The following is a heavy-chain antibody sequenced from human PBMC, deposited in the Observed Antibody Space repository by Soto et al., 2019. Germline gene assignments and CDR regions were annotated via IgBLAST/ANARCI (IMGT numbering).Heavy chain of an antibody. Sequence: PGGSLRLSCAASGFTFSAYWMSWVRQAPGKGLEWVANIRQDGSEQHYMDSVKGRFTISRDNAKNSLFLQMNSLRAEDTAVYYCAKSGTYSQFDYWSQGTLVTVSS. J-gene: IGHJ4*02. CDR2: IRQDGSEQ. V-gene: IGHV3-7*01. CDR3: AKSGTYSQFDY. D-gene: IGHD1-26*01. CDR1: GFTFSAYW.